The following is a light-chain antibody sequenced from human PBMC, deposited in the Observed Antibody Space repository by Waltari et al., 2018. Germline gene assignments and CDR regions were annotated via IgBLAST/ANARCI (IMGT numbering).Light chain of an antibody. CDR1: QDINNY. V-gene: IGKV1-33*01. Sequence: DIQMTQSPSSLSAFVGDRVTVTCRASQDINNYLSSYQQKPGKAPKPLIYSAFSLEAGVPSRFSGSRSGTDYTLTISNLQPEDIATYYCQQYNNFPLTFGGGTKVEIK. CDR3: QQYNNFPLT. J-gene: IGKJ4*01. CDR2: SAF.